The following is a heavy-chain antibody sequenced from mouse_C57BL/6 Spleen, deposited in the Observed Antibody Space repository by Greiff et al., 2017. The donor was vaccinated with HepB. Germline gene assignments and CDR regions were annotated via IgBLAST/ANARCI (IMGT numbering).Heavy chain of an antibody. CDR3: ARRDYGSAMDY. Sequence: QVQLQQPGAELVKPGASVKMSCKASGYTFTSYWITWVKQRPGQGLEWIGDIYPGSGSTNYNEKFKSKATLTVDKSSSTANMQLSSLTSEDSAVYYCARRDYGSAMDYWGQGTSVTVSS. D-gene: IGHD1-1*01. V-gene: IGHV1-55*01. CDR2: IYPGSGST. CDR1: GYTFTSYW. J-gene: IGHJ4*01.